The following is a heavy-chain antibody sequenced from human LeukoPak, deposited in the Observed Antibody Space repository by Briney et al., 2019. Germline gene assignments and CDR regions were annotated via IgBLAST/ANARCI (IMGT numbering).Heavy chain of an antibody. J-gene: IGHJ4*02. D-gene: IGHD5-18*01. CDR2: INSDGSST. Sequence: PGGSLRLSCAASGFTFSSYWMHWVRQAPGKGLVWVSRINSDGSSTSYADSVKGRFTISRDNAKNTLYLQMNSLRAEDTAVYYCARPHGLWSHLDYWGQGTLVTVSS. CDR3: ARPHGLWSHLDY. V-gene: IGHV3-74*01. CDR1: GFTFSSYW.